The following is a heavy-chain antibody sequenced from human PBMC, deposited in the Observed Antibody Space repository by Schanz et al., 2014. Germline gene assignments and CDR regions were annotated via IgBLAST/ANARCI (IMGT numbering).Heavy chain of an antibody. V-gene: IGHV3-23*04. CDR3: AKDPYGMDV. CDR2: ISGSGGST. Sequence: EVKRVEEGGGLVQPGGSRRLSCAGSGFVFRNYAMTWGRQAPGKGLEWVSGISGSGGSTYYADSVKGRFTISRDNSKNTLYLQMNSLRAEDTAVYYCAKDPYGMDVWGQGTTVTVSS. J-gene: IGHJ6*02. CDR1: GFVFRNYA.